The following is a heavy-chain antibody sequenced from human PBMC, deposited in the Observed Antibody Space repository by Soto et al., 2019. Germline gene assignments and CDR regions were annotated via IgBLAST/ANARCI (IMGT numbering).Heavy chain of an antibody. V-gene: IGHV3-23*01. Sequence: GGSLRLSCAASGFTFSSYAMSWVRQAPGKGLEWVSAISGSGGSTYYADSVKGRFTISRDNSKNTLYLQMNSLRAEDTAVYYCARGGGSRGYYFDNWDQGTQVTVSS. J-gene: IGHJ4*02. CDR3: ARGGGSRGYYFDN. CDR2: ISGSGGST. D-gene: IGHD3-22*01. CDR1: GFTFSSYA.